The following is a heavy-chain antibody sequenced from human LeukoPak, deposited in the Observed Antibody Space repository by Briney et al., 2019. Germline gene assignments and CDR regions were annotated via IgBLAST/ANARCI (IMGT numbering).Heavy chain of an antibody. Sequence: KPSETLSLTCTVSGASISSYYWNWIRQPPGKGLEWIGHSFYSGRTNYNPSLKSRVSISIDRPKNQFSLKLTSVTTADTAVYFCARHRLEGDTFDIWGQGTKVTVSS. J-gene: IGHJ3*02. CDR1: GASISSYY. CDR2: SFYSGRT. CDR3: ARHRLEGDTFDI. D-gene: IGHD3-3*01. V-gene: IGHV4-59*01.